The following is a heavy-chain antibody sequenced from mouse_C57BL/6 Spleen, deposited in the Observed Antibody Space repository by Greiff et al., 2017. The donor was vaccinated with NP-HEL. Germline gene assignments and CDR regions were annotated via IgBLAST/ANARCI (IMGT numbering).Heavy chain of an antibody. CDR1: GFSLTSYG. CDR3: AKTGSYGSSWFAY. D-gene: IGHD2-2*01. CDR2: IWSGGST. V-gene: IGHV2-5*01. J-gene: IGHJ3*01. Sequence: QVQLKESGPGLVQPSQSLSITCTVSGFSLTSYGVHWVRPSPGKGLEWLGVIWSGGSTDYNAAFMSRLSITKDNSKSQVFFKMNRLQADDTAIYYCAKTGSYGSSWFAYWGQGTLVTVSA.